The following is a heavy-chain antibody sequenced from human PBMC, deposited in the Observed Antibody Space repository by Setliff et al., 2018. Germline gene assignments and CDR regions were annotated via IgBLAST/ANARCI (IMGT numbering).Heavy chain of an antibody. CDR2: IHQRGRT. J-gene: IGHJ3*02. V-gene: IGHV4-38-2*01. D-gene: IGHD3-3*01. CDR1: GVSITSGHY. CDR3: ATPRRDDLDTPFDTFDI. Sequence: SETLSLTRGVSGVSITSGHYWGWIRQSPGKGLEWLATIHQRGRTYYNPSLESRVTMSLDTSKNQFSLRLTYVAAADTAVYYCATPRRDDLDTPFDTFDIWGQGTMVTVSS.